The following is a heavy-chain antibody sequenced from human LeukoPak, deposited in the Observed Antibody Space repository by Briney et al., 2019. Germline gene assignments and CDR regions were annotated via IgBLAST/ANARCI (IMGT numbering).Heavy chain of an antibody. Sequence: SETLSLTCAFYGGSFSSYFWSWIRQPPGRGLEWIGEINHSGSTNYNPSLKSRITISVDTSKNQFSLKPSSVTAAGTAVYYCARARISMIRGVKSVNWFDPWGQGTLVTVSS. V-gene: IGHV4-34*01. J-gene: IGHJ5*02. D-gene: IGHD3-10*01. CDR3: ARARISMIRGVKSVNWFDP. CDR2: INHSGST. CDR1: GGSFSSYF.